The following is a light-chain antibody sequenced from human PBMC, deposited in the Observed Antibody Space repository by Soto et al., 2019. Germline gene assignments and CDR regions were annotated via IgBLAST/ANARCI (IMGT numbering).Light chain of an antibody. J-gene: IGLJ2*01. CDR3: AAWDDSLSGYVV. Sequence: QSVLTQPPSASGTPGQRVTISCSGSSSNIGTYYVYWYQQFPGTAPKLVIHSNNQRPSGVPDRFSGSKSGTSASLAISGLRSEDEADSYCAAWDDSLSGYVVFGGGTKVTVL. CDR2: SNN. CDR1: SSNIGTYY. V-gene: IGLV1-47*02.